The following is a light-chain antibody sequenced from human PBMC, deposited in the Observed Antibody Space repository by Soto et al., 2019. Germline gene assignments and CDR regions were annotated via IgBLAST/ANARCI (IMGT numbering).Light chain of an antibody. J-gene: IGKJ1*01. CDR3: QEYGSSPPT. CDR2: GAS. CDR1: QSVTNDY. V-gene: IGKV3-20*01. Sequence: EIVLTQSPGTLSLSPGERATLSCRASQSVTNDYVACYQRKPGQAPRLLIYGASYRATDIPRRFSGSGSGTDFTLTITRLEPEDFAVYYCQEYGSSPPTFGQGTKVEIK.